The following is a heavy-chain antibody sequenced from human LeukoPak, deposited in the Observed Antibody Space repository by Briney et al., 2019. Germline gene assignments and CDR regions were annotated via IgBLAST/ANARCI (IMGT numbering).Heavy chain of an antibody. CDR1: GFSLSTSGVG. V-gene: IGHV2-5*02. D-gene: IGHD2-2*01. CDR2: IYWDDDK. J-gene: IGHJ4*02. Sequence: SGPTLVNPTQTLTLTCTFSGFSLSTSGVGVGWIRQPPGKALEWLALIYWDDDKRYSPSLKSRLTITKDTSKNQVVLTMTNMDPVDTATYYCAQLGYCSSTSCYAGAFDYWAREPWSPSPQ. CDR3: AQLGYCSSTSCYAGAFDY.